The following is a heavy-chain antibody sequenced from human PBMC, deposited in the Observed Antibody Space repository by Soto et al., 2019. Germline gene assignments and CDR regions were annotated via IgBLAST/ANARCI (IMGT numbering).Heavy chain of an antibody. J-gene: IGHJ6*02. V-gene: IGHV3-30*18. CDR2: ISYDGSNK. D-gene: IGHD4-17*01. CDR1: GFTFSSYG. CDR3: AKGGEDYGDYGSDYYYYYGMDV. Sequence: GGSLRLSCAASGFTFSSYGMHWVRQAPGKGLEWVAVISYDGSNKYYADSVKGQFTISRDNSKNTLYLQMNSLRAEDTAVYYCAKGGEDYGDYGSDYYYYYGMDVWGQGTTVTVSS.